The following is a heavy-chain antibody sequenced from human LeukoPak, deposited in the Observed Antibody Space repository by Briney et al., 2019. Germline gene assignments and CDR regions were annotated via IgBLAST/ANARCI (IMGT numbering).Heavy chain of an antibody. CDR3: HLLTRPRIAVAGKGY. CDR1: GGSFSGYY. V-gene: IGHV4-34*01. D-gene: IGHD6-19*01. J-gene: IGHJ4*02. Sequence: SETLSLTCAVYGGSFSGYYWSWIRQPPGKGLEWIGEINHSGSTNYNPSLKSRVTISVDTSKNQFSLKLSSVTAADTAVYYCHLLTRPRIAVAGKGYWGQGTLVTVSS. CDR2: INHSGST.